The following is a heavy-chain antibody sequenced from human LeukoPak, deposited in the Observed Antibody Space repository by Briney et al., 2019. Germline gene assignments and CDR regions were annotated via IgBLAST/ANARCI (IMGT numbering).Heavy chain of an antibody. J-gene: IGHJ6*03. D-gene: IGHD3-3*01. CDR2: ISAYNGNT. V-gene: IGHV1-18*01. CDR1: GYTFTSYG. CDR3: ARVAFYDFWSGYSRPGGYYYYYYMDV. Sequence: ASVKVSCKASGYTFTSYGISWVRQAPGQGLEWMGWISAYNGNTNYAQKLQGRVTMTTGTSTSTAYMELRSLRSDDTAVYYCARVAFYDFWSGYSRPGGYYYYYYMDVWGKGTTVTVSS.